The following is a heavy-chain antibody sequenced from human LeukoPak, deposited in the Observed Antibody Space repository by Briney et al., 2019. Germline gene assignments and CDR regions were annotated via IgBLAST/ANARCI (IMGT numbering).Heavy chain of an antibody. J-gene: IGHJ6*03. D-gene: IGHD3-10*01. Sequence: SETLSLTCTVSGGSISSGSYYWSWIRQPAGKGLEWIGRIYISGSTKYNPSLKSRVTISVDTSKNQFSLKLSSVTAADTAVYYCARGVRELLYVGELLAYYYMDVWGKGNTVTISS. V-gene: IGHV4-61*02. CDR2: IYISGST. CDR3: ARGVRELLYVGELLAYYYMDV. CDR1: GGSISSGSYY.